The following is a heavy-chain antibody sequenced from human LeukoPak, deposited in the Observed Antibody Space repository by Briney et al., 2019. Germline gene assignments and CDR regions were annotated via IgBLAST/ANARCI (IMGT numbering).Heavy chain of an antibody. V-gene: IGHV3-30*04. CDR2: ISDDGDDK. CDR1: GFTFRDYA. Sequence: GRSLRLSCAAPGFTFRDYAMHWVRQAPGKGLEWMGLISDDGDDKYYADSVKGRVSFSRDNSKNTLYLQLNSLRAEDTALYYWGRDPGYSSAWYGADSWGPGTLVTFSS. D-gene: IGHD6-13*01. J-gene: IGHJ4*02. CDR3: GRDPGYSSAWYGADS.